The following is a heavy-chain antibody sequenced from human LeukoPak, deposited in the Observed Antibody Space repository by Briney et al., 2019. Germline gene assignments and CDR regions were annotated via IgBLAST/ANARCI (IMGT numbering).Heavy chain of an antibody. V-gene: IGHV1-46*01. D-gene: IGHD2-2*02. CDR1: GYTFTSYY. J-gene: IGHJ5*02. CDR3: ARDLFPKDCSSTSCYTGFDP. Sequence: GASVKVSCEASGYTFTSYYMHWVRRAPGQGLEWMGIINPSGGSTSYAQKFQGRVTMTRDMSTSTVYMELSSLRSEDTAVYYRARDLFPKDCSSTSCYTGFDPWGQGTLVTVSS. CDR2: INPSGGST.